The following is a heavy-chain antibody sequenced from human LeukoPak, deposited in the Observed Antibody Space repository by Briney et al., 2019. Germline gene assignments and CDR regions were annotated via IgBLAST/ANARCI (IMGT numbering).Heavy chain of an antibody. Sequence: GASVKVSCKTSGYPFTTYEISWVRQAAGQGLEWMGWVHPNSGNTAYAQKFQGRVTMTRDTSISTAYMELSSLRFDDTAVYFCARGPRNDPWGQGTLVTVSS. D-gene: IGHD1-14*01. CDR1: GYPFTTYE. CDR2: VHPNSGNT. V-gene: IGHV1-8*01. CDR3: ARGPRNDP. J-gene: IGHJ5*02.